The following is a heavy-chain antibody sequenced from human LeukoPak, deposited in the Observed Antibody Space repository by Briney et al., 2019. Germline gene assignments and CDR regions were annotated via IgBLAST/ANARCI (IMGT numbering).Heavy chain of an antibody. V-gene: IGHV3-48*04. CDR3: ARGLLWFGESNYYFDY. CDR2: ISSSSSTI. J-gene: IGHJ4*02. D-gene: IGHD3-10*01. Sequence: GGSLRLSCAASGFTFSSYSMNWVRQAPGKGLEWVSYISSSSSTIYYADSVKGRFTISRDNAKNSLYLQMNSLRAEDTAVYYCARGLLWFGESNYYFDYWGQGTPVTVSS. CDR1: GFTFSSYS.